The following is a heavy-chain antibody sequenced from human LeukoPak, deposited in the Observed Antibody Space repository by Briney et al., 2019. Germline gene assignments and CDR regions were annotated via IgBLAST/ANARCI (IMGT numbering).Heavy chain of an antibody. CDR2: IYYSGST. V-gene: IGHV4-59*01. D-gene: IGHD3-3*01. CDR1: GVSISSYY. Sequence: SETLSLTCTVSGVSISSYYWSWIRQPPGKGLEWIGYIYYSGSTNYNPSLKSRVTISVDTSKNQFSLKLSSVTAADTAVYYCARGEAKDDFWSGYFNYYYYGMDVWGQGTTVTVSS. CDR3: ARGEAKDDFWSGYFNYYYYGMDV. J-gene: IGHJ6*02.